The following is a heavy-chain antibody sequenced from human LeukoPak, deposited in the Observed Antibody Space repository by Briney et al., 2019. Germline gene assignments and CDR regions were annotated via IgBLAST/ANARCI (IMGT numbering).Heavy chain of an antibody. Sequence: PSETLSLTCAVYGGSFSGYYWSWIRQPPGKGLEWLGEINHSGSTNYNPSLKSRVAMSVDTSKNQFSLKLSSVTAADTAVYYCARSVKYYDFWSGLNWFDPWGQGTLVTVSS. CDR2: INHSGST. J-gene: IGHJ5*02. D-gene: IGHD3-3*01. V-gene: IGHV4-34*01. CDR1: GGSFSGYY. CDR3: ARSVKYYDFWSGLNWFDP.